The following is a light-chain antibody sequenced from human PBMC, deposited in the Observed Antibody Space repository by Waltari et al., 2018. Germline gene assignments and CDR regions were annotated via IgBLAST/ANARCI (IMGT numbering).Light chain of an antibody. J-gene: IGKJ2*01. CDR1: QSLTKRY. CDR2: GAS. CDR3: QQYGSSVLYT. Sequence: SQSLTKRYLAWYQQKPGQAPRLLIYGASSRAAGIPDRVSGSGSGTDFTLTISRLEPEDFAVYYCQQYGSSVLYTFGQGTKLEIK. V-gene: IGKV3-20*01.